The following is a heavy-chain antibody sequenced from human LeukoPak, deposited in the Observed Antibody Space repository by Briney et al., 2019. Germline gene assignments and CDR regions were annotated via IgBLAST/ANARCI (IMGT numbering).Heavy chain of an antibody. D-gene: IGHD3-10*01. Sequence: SETLSLTCTVSGGSISSYYWSWIRQPPGKGLEWIGYIYYSGSTNYNPSLKSRVTISVDTSKNQFSLKLSSVTAADTAVYYCAGGSYYGYCYMDVWGKGTTVTISS. V-gene: IGHV4-59*01. CDR1: GGSISSYY. CDR2: IYYSGST. J-gene: IGHJ6*03. CDR3: AGGSYYGYCYMDV.